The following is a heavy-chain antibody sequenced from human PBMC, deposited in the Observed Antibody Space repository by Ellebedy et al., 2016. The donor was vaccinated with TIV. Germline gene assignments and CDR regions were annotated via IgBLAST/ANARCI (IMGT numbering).Heavy chain of an antibody. J-gene: IGHJ3*01. CDR2: ISTDNGET. CDR3: ARDPGYGDSYDPFDV. D-gene: IGHD4-17*01. CDR1: GYTFTSYG. V-gene: IGHV1-18*04. Sequence: ASVKVSCKASGYTFTSYGISWVRQAPGQGLEWMGWISTDNGETNFAQHLQGRLTMTTDTSTTTVYMELRSLRSDDTAVYYCARDPGYGDSYDPFDVWGQGTMVTVSS.